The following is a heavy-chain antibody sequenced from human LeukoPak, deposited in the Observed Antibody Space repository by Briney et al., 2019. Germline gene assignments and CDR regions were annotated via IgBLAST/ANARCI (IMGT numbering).Heavy chain of an antibody. CDR3: ARHSPITGDNDAFDI. CDR1: GGSISSSSYY. V-gene: IGHV4-39*01. CDR2: IYYSGST. D-gene: IGHD7-27*01. Sequence: SETLSLTCTVSGGSISSSSYYWGWIRQPPGKGLEWIGSIYYSGSTYYNPSLKSRVTISVDTSKNQFSLKLSSVTAADTAVYYCARHSPITGDNDAFDIWGQGTMVTVSS. J-gene: IGHJ3*02.